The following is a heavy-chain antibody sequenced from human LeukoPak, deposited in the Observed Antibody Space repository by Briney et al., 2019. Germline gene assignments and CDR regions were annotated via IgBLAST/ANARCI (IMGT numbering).Heavy chain of an antibody. D-gene: IGHD3-10*01. J-gene: IGHJ4*02. Sequence: RASVKVSCKASGGTFSSYAISWVRQAPGQGLEWMGGIIPIFGTANYAQKFQGRVTITADTSTSTVYMELRSLRSDDTAVYYCAVVDSTSGSPSDYWGQGTLVTVSS. V-gene: IGHV1-69*06. CDR2: IIPIFGTA. CDR3: AVVDSTSGSPSDY. CDR1: GGTFSSYA.